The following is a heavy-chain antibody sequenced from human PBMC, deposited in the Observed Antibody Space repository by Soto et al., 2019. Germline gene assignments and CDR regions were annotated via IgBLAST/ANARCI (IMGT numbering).Heavy chain of an antibody. CDR2: INSDGSST. V-gene: IGHV3-74*01. CDR3: ARVIGGYCTNGVCPPPGWFDP. CDR1: GFTFSSYW. Sequence: PGGSLRLSCAASGFTFSSYWMHWVRQAPGKGLVWVSRINSDGSSTSYADSVKGRFTISRDNAKNTLYLQMNSLRAEDTAVYYCARVIGGYCTNGVCPPPGWFDPWGQGTLVTVSS. D-gene: IGHD2-8*01. J-gene: IGHJ5*02.